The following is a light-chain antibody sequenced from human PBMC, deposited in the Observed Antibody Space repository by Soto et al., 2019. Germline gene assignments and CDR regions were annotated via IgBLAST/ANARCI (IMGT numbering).Light chain of an antibody. CDR3: QQLNYWPRIT. CDR1: QSVHSR. J-gene: IGKJ5*01. V-gene: IGKV3-15*01. CDR2: GAS. Sequence: EIVMTQSPAALSVSPGDAATLSCRASQSVHSRLAWYQQKPGQAPRLLIYGASTRASGIPARFRGSGSGTEFTLTISSLQSEDFAVYYCQQLNYWPRITFGQGTRLEIK.